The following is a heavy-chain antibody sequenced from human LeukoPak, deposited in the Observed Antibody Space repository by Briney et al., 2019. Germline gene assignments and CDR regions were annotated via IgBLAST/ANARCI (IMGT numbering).Heavy chain of an antibody. CDR2: IYSGGTT. Sequence: GGSLRLSWAASGXSVSSSYVSWVRQAPGTGQQLVSTIYSGGTTHYPDSLKGRFTIARDNSKNALYLQMNNLRAEDTAVYYCARGGGIGYYAYWGLGTLVTVSS. J-gene: IGHJ4*02. CDR3: ARGGGIGYYAY. D-gene: IGHD2-15*01. V-gene: IGHV3-66*01. CDR1: GXSVSSSY.